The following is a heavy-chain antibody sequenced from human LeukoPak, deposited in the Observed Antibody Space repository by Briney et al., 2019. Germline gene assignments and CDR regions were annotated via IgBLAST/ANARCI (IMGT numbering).Heavy chain of an antibody. J-gene: IGHJ4*02. CDR2: IKQDGSEK. CDR3: AKDNYYDSSGYLDY. V-gene: IGHV3-7*03. CDR1: GFTFSSYW. Sequence: GGSLRLSCAASGFTFSSYWMSWVRQAPGKGLEWVANIKQDGSEKYYVDSVKGRFTISRDNAKNSLYLQMNSLRAEDTALYYCAKDNYYDSSGYLDYWGQGTLVTVSS. D-gene: IGHD3-22*01.